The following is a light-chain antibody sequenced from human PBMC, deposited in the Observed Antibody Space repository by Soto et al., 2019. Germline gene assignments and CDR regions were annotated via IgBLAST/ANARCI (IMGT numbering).Light chain of an antibody. CDR1: QSVDSSY. Sequence: EIVLTQSPATLSLSPGERATLSCRASQSVDSSYLAWYQQKPGQAPRLLIYAASSRATGIPDRFSGSGSGTDFTLTISRLEPEDFAVYYCQHYGRSPTWTFGQGTKVDIK. V-gene: IGKV3-20*01. J-gene: IGKJ1*01. CDR2: AAS. CDR3: QHYGRSPTWT.